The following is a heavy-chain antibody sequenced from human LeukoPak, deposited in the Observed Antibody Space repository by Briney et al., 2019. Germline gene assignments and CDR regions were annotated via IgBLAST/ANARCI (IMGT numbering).Heavy chain of an antibody. CDR2: ISGSGDST. D-gene: IGHD2-15*01. V-gene: IGHV3-23*01. CDR1: GFTFSSYG. Sequence: GGSLRLSCAASGFTFSSYGMSWVRQAPGKGLEWVSAISGSGDSTYYADSVKGRFTISRDNSKNTLYLQMNSLRAEYTVIYHRAKNGDIVVLVAATNFDHWGQGTLVTVSS. CDR3: AKNGDIVVLVAATNFDH. J-gene: IGHJ4*02.